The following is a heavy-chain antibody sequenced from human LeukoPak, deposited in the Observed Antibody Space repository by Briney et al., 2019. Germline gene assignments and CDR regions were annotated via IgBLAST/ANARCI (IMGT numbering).Heavy chain of an antibody. D-gene: IGHD4-17*01. CDR1: GGSISSYY. CDR3: ARQADYGDYYVDY. Sequence: SETLSLTCTVSGGSISSYYWSWIRQPRGKGLEWIGYIYYSGSTNYNPSLKSRVTISVDTSKNQFSLKLSTVTAADTAVYYCARQADYGDYYVDYWGQGTLVTVSS. V-gene: IGHV4-59*08. CDR2: IYYSGST. J-gene: IGHJ4*02.